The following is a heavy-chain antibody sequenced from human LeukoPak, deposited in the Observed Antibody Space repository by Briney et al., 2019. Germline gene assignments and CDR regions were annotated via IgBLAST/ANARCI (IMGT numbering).Heavy chain of an antibody. J-gene: IGHJ4*02. CDR2: INYSGTT. D-gene: IGHD1-26*01. V-gene: IGHV4-39*01. Sequence: SETLSLTCTVSGGSVSSDSYYWVWVRQPPGKGLEWTGSINYSGTTFYSSSLKSRITLSMDASKNRFSLRLTSVTAADTTVYYCARLGTYSGNLFDNWGQGTLVTVSS. CDR3: ARLGTYSGNLFDN. CDR1: GGSVSSDSYY.